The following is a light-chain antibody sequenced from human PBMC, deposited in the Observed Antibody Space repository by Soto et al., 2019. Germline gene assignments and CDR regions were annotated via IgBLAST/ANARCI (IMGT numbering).Light chain of an antibody. Sequence: EIVMTQSPATLSVSPGERATLLCRASQSIGSNLAWYQQKPGQAPRLLIFAASSRATGIPARFTGSGSGTDFTLTISRLEPEDFAVYYCQQYGSSRFTFGPGTKVDIK. CDR1: QSIGSN. J-gene: IGKJ3*01. CDR2: AAS. V-gene: IGKV3-15*01. CDR3: QQYGSSRFT.